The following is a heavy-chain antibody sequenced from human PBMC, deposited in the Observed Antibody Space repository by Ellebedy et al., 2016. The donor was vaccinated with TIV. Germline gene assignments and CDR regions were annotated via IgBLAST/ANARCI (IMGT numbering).Heavy chain of an antibody. CDR2: INSDGSRT. V-gene: IGHV3-74*01. D-gene: IGHD3-10*01. CDR3: ASRGVAVQGADY. Sequence: GESLKISCAASGFMFADYAMHWVRQAPGKGLVWVSLINSDGSRTTYADSVKGRFTISRDNAKNTLYLQMNSLRAEDTAVYYCASRGVAVQGADYWGQGTLVTVSS. CDR1: GFMFADYA. J-gene: IGHJ4*02.